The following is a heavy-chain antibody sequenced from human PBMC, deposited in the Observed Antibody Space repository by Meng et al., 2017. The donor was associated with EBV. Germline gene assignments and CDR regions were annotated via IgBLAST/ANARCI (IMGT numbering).Heavy chain of an antibody. CDR1: VGTFRIDV. V-gene: IGHV1-69*01. Sequence: SVRGSCSLSVGTFRIDVIDWVRRAPRQGLEWVGGLIPMVGPPLYAQKFQCRVTIIADESTSTHSMEFNSLRSEDTAMYYCASESGRGVTPDYWGQGTLVTVSS. CDR2: LIPMVGPP. D-gene: IGHD3-10*01. CDR3: ASESGRGVTPDY. J-gene: IGHJ4*02.